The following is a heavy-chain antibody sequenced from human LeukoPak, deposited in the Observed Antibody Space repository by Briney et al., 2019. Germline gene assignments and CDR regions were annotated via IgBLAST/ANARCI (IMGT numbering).Heavy chain of an antibody. CDR1: GYTFTSYA. J-gene: IGHJ6*02. D-gene: IGHD6-13*01. Sequence: ASVKVSCKASGYTFTSYAMNWVRQAPGQGLEWMGWINTNTGNPTYAQGFTGRFVFSLDTCVSTAYLQISSLKAEDTAVYYCARTISSSWYFNYYYYYGMDVWGQGTTVTVSS. V-gene: IGHV7-4-1*02. CDR3: ARTISSSWYFNYYYYYGMDV. CDR2: INTNTGNP.